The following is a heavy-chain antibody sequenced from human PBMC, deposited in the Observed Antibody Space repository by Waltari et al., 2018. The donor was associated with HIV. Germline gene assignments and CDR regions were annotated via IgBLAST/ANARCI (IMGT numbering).Heavy chain of an antibody. CDR1: GYTFTSYA. D-gene: IGHD1-1*01. V-gene: IGHV1-3*01. CDR2: INAGNGNT. J-gene: IGHJ4*02. Sequence: QVQLVQSGAEVKKPGASVKVSCKASGYTFTSYAMHWVRQAPGQRLEWMGWINAGNGNTKYSQKFQGRVTITRDTSASTAYMELSSLRSEDTAVYYCARDHWQAGGEAGRFDYWGQGTLVTVSS. CDR3: ARDHWQAGGEAGRFDY.